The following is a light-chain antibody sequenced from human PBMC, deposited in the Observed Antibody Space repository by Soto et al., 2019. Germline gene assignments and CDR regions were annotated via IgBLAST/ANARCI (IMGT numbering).Light chain of an antibody. Sequence: EIVLTQSPATLSLSPGERATLSCRASQSVSTNYLAWYRQRPGQAPGPLIYAASSRAPGISDRFSGSGSGTDFTLTISRLAPEDVAVYYCQQDGIVPWSFGQGTTVEIK. V-gene: IGKV3D-20*02. CDR1: QSVSTNY. CDR3: QQDGIVPWS. CDR2: AAS. J-gene: IGKJ1*01.